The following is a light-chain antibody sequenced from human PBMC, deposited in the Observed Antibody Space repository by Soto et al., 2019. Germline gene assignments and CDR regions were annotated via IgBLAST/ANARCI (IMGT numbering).Light chain of an antibody. CDR3: QSYDGSLSGVV. CDR2: GNS. CDR1: SSNIGAGYV. J-gene: IGLJ2*01. V-gene: IGLV1-40*01. Sequence: QTVVTQPPSVSGAPGQRVTISCTGSSSNIGAGYVVHWYQQVPGTAPKLLIYGNSNRPSGVPDRFSGSKSGTSASLAITGLQAEHEADYYCQSYDGSLSGVVFGGGTQLTVL.